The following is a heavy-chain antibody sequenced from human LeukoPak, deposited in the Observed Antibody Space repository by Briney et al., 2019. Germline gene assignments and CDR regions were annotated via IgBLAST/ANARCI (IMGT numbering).Heavy chain of an antibody. V-gene: IGHV6-1*01. CDR2: TYYRSKWYN. D-gene: IGHD6-19*01. Sequence: SQTLSLTCAISGDSVSGNSAAWNWIRQSPSRGLEWLGRTYYRSKWYNDYAVSVKSRITINPDTSKNQFSLQLNSVTPEDTAVYYCARDPSPRLIRASFAQWLVPVEAFDIWGQGTMVTVSS. J-gene: IGHJ3*02. CDR1: GDSVSGNSAA. CDR3: ARDPSPRLIRASFAQWLVPVEAFDI.